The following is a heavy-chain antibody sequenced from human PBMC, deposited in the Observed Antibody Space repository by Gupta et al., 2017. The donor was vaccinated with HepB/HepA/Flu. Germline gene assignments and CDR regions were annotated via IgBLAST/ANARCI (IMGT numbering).Heavy chain of an antibody. V-gene: IGHV3-21*01. CDR3: ARVEVDDGWYLSPISYYMDV. D-gene: IGHD6-19*01. Sequence: ISSSSSYIYYADSVKGRFTISRDNAKNSLYLQMNSLRAEDTAVYYCARVEVDDGWYLSPISYYMDVWGKGTTVTVSS. J-gene: IGHJ6*03. CDR2: ISSSSSYI.